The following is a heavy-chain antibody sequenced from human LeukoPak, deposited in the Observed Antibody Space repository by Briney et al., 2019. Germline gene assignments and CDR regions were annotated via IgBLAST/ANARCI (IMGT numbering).Heavy chain of an antibody. D-gene: IGHD6-13*01. CDR1: GYTLTELS. CDR3: ATDRHSSSWQKFDY. CDR2: FDPEDGET. V-gene: IGHV1-24*01. J-gene: IGHJ4*02. Sequence: ASVKVSCKVSGYTLTELSMHWVRQAPGKGLDWLGGFDPEDGETIYAQKFQGRVTMTEDTSTDTAYMELSSLRSEDTAVYYCATDRHSSSWQKFDYWGQGTLVTVSS.